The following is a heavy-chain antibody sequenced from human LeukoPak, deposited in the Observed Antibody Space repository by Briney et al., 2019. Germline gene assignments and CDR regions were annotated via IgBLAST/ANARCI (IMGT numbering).Heavy chain of an antibody. Sequence: SETLSLTCTVSGSSISSSSYYWGWIRQPPGKGLEWIGSIYDSGSTYYNPSLKSRITISVDTSKNQFSLKLSSVTAADTAVYYCARHRYDFWSGYCNWGQGTLAAVSS. J-gene: IGHJ4*02. V-gene: IGHV4-39*01. CDR1: GSSISSSSYY. CDR2: IYDSGST. D-gene: IGHD3/OR15-3a*01. CDR3: ARHRYDFWSGYCN.